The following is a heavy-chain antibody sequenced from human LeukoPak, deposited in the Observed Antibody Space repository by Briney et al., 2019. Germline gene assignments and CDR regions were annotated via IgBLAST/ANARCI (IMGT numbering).Heavy chain of an antibody. J-gene: IGHJ4*02. CDR3: ARTDSSGFRFDS. CDR1: GYTFTSYD. D-gene: IGHD3-22*01. V-gene: IGHV1-8*03. Sequence: ASVKVSCKASGYTFTSYDINWVRQATGQGLEWMGWMNPNSGNTGYAQKFQGRVTITRNTSISTAYMELSSLRSEDTAVYYCARTDSSGFRFDSWGQGTLVTVSS. CDR2: MNPNSGNT.